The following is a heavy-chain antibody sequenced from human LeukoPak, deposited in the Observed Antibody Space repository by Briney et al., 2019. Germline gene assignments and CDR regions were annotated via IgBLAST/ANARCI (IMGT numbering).Heavy chain of an antibody. D-gene: IGHD1-26*01. CDR1: GYTLTELS. Sequence: ASVKVSRKVSGYTLTELSMHWVRQAPGKGLEWMGGFDPEDGETVYAQKFQGRVTMTEDTSTDTAYMELSSLRSEDTAVYYCATDPRIVGATSDAFDIWGQGTMVTVSS. J-gene: IGHJ3*02. V-gene: IGHV1-24*01. CDR3: ATDPRIVGATSDAFDI. CDR2: FDPEDGET.